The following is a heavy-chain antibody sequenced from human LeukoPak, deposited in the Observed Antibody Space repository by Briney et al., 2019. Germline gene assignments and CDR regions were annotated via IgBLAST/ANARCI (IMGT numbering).Heavy chain of an antibody. V-gene: IGHV3-48*01. CDR3: ARNAWKSSDSGRGRMDV. CDR2: IGVTGSPT. D-gene: IGHD3-10*01. CDR1: GSSLSHYS. J-gene: IGHJ6*02. Sequence: GGSLRLSCAASGSSLSHYSVTWVRQASGKGLEWVSYIGVTGSPTYYADSVKARFTISRDDAKESLYLQMNSLRAEDTAVYYCARNAWKSSDSGRGRMDVWGQGTSVTVSS.